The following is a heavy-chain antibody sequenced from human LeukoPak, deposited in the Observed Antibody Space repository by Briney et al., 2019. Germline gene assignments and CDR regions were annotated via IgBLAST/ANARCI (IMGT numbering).Heavy chain of an antibody. CDR3: AELGITMIGGV. J-gene: IGHJ6*04. V-gene: IGHV3-48*03. CDR2: ISSSGSTI. D-gene: IGHD3-10*02. Sequence: PGGSLRLSCAASGFTFSSYAMSWVRQAPGKGLEWVSSISSSGSTIYYADSVKGRFTISRDNAKNSLYLQMNSLRAEDTAVYYCAELGITMIGGVWGKGTTVTIFS. CDR1: GFTFSSYA.